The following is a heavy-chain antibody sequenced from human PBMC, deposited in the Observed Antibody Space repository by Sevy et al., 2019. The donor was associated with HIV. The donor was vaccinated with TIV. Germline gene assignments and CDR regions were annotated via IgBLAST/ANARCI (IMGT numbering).Heavy chain of an antibody. Sequence: GGSLRLSCAASGFTFAKYSMSWVRLAPGKGLEWVSTFSFGCGRINYADSVKGRFIISRDDSKNTLFLQMNSLRAEDTATYFCAREGCTQPHDYWGQGTLVTVSS. J-gene: IGHJ4*02. CDR3: AREGCTQPHDY. D-gene: IGHD2-8*01. CDR1: GFTFAKYS. V-gene: IGHV3-23*01. CDR2: FSFGCGRI.